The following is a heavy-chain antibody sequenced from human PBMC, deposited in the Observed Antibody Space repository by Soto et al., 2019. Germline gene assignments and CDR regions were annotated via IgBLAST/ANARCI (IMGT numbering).Heavy chain of an antibody. V-gene: IGHV3-7*01. CDR1: GFTFSSYW. CDR3: ARNLLMITFGGVIGNYYYYGMDV. CDR2: IKQDGSEK. J-gene: IGHJ6*02. Sequence: SCAASGFTFSSYWMSWVRQAPGKGLEWVANIKQDGSEKYYVDSVKGRFTISRDNAKNSLYLQMNSLRAEDTAVYYCARNLLMITFGGVIGNYYYYGMDVWGQGTTVTVSS. D-gene: IGHD3-16*02.